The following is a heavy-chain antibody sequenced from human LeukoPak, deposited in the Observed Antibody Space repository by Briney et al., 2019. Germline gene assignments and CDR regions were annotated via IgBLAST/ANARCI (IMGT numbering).Heavy chain of an antibody. CDR1: RFTFSNYA. V-gene: IGHV3-23*01. J-gene: IGHJ4*02. Sequence: PAGGSLRLSCAASRFTFSNYAMSWVRQAPGKGLEWVSAISGSGGYTHYADSVKGRSTNSRDNSTNTLYLQMNSLRAEDTAVYYCAKDSRSGTTRTFDYWGQGTLFTVSS. D-gene: IGHD1-1*01. CDR2: ISGSGGYT. CDR3: AKDSRSGTTRTFDY.